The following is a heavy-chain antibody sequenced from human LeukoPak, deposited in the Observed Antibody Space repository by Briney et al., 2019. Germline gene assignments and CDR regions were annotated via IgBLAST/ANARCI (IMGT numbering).Heavy chain of an antibody. CDR1: GFTFSSYG. CDR2: ISYDGSNK. Sequence: GGSLRLSCAASGFTFSSYGMHWVRQAPGKGLEWVAVISYDGSNKYYADSVKGRFTISRDNSKNTLYPQMNSLRAEDTAVYYCAKDSSEYSSVDYWGQGTLVTVSS. CDR3: AKDSSEYSSVDY. J-gene: IGHJ4*02. D-gene: IGHD6-19*01. V-gene: IGHV3-30*18.